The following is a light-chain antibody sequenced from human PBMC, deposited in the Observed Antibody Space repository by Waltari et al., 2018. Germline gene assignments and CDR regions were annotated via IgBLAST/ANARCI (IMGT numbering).Light chain of an antibody. V-gene: IGKV3-11*01. J-gene: IGKJ2*01. CDR1: QSVGSY. Sequence: EIVLTQSPDTLSLSPGATATLSCRASQSVGSYLAWYQQKPGQPPSLLIYDASNRATGVQDRFRGSGSGTDFTLTISSLGAEDFAVYFCQQRSNWTPHTFGQGARLDIK. CDR3: QQRSNWTPHT. CDR2: DAS.